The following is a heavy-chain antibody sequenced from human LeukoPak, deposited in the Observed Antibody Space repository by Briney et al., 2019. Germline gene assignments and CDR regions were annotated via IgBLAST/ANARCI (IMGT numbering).Heavy chain of an antibody. CDR2: IYYSGST. J-gene: IGHJ4*02. CDR3: ARGDFWSGFMIDY. D-gene: IGHD3-3*01. Sequence: SETLSLTCTVSGGSISSYYWSWIRQPPGKGLEWIGYIYYSGSTNYNPSPKSRVTISVDTSKNQFSLKLSSVTAADTAVYYCARGDFWSGFMIDYWGQGTLVTVS. V-gene: IGHV4-59*01. CDR1: GGSISSYY.